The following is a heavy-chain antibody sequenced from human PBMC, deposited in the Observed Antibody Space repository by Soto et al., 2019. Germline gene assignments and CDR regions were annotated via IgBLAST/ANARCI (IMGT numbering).Heavy chain of an antibody. V-gene: IGHV4-59*01. CDR2: VYYTGST. CDR1: GGSISGSY. J-gene: IGHJ4*02. CDR3: ARSVAVPGAHIDY. D-gene: IGHD6-19*01. Sequence: SETLSLTCAVSGGSISGSYWSWIRQSPGKGLEWLGYVYYTGSTNYSPSLRSRVSISVDTSKNEFSLRLSSVTAADTAVYFCARSVAVPGAHIDYWGQGTQVTVSS.